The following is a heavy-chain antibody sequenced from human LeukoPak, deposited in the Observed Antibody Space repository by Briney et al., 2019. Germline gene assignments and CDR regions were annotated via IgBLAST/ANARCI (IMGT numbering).Heavy chain of an antibody. V-gene: IGHV1-69*02. J-gene: IGHJ4*02. CDR1: GGTFSSYT. CDR2: IIPILGIA. Sequence: SVKVSCKASGGTFSSYTISWVQQAPGQGLEWMGRIIPILGIANYAQKFQGRVTITADKSTSTAYMELSSLRSEDTAVYYCARADSSSSPFDYWGQGTLVTVSS. D-gene: IGHD6-6*01. CDR3: ARADSSSSPFDY.